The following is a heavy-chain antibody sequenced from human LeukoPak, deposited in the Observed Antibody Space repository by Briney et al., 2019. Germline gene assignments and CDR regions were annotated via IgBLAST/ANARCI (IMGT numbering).Heavy chain of an antibody. CDR3: AKGAGGFSYYNWFDP. J-gene: IGHJ5*02. V-gene: IGHV4-39*07. CDR1: GGSISSSPYY. CDR2: IYYSGTT. Sequence: PSETLSPTCTVSGGSISSSPYYWGWIRQPPGKGLEWIGSIYYSGTTHYSPSLEGRVTISVDTSKNQFSLKLASVTAADTAIYYCAKGAGGFSYYNWFDPWGQGTLVTVSS. D-gene: IGHD5-18*01.